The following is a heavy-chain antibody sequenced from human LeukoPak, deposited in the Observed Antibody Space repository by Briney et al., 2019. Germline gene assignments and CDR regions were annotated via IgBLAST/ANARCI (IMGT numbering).Heavy chain of an antibody. V-gene: IGHV4-34*01. D-gene: IGHD3-10*01. CDR1: GGSFSGCY. CDR3: ASDPGISGVYFDY. Sequence: PSETLSLTCAVYGGSFSGCYWSWIRQPPGKGLEWIGEINHSGSTNYNPSLKSRVTISVDTSKNQFSLKLSSVTAADTAVYYCASDPGISGVYFDYWGQGTLVTVSS. J-gene: IGHJ4*02. CDR2: INHSGST.